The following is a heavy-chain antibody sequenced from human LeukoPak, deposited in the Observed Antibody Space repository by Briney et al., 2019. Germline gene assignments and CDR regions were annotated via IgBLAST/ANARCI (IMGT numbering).Heavy chain of an antibody. J-gene: IGHJ4*02. CDR1: GFTFSSYA. D-gene: IGHD2-2*01. CDR3: AKDGIVVVPAATPFDY. V-gene: IGHV3-23*01. CDR2: ISGSGGST. Sequence: GGSLRLSCAASGFTFSSYAMSWVRQAPGKGLGWVSAISGSGGSTYYADSVKGRFTISRDNSKNTLYLQMNSLRAEDTAVYYCAKDGIVVVPAATPFDYWGQGTLVTVSS.